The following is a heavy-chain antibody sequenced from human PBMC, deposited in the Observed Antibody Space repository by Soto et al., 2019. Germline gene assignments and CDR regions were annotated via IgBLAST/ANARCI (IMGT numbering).Heavy chain of an antibody. CDR2: IIPIIGII. J-gene: IGHJ4*02. CDR3: AGDPDSHYNDSHAYSYL. CDR1: GGTFSTYT. D-gene: IGHD3-22*01. V-gene: IGHV1-69*04. Sequence: GASVKVSCKASGGTFSTYTITWVRQAPGRGLEWMGRIIPIIGIINYAQKFQGRVTITADKFTGTAYMELTRLRSDDTAVYYCAGDPDSHYNDSHAYSYLWGQGTLVTVSS.